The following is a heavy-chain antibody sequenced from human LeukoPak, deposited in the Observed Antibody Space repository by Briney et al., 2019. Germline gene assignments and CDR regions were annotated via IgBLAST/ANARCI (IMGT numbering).Heavy chain of an antibody. Sequence: SETLSLTCTVSGGSISSSSYYWGWVRQPPGKGLGWIGEINHSGSTNYNPSLKSRVTISVDTSKNQFSLKLSSVTAADTAVYYCARRKAIAARSFDYWGQGTLVTVSS. CDR1: GGSISSSSYY. V-gene: IGHV4-39*07. CDR3: ARRKAIAARSFDY. CDR2: INHSGST. J-gene: IGHJ4*02. D-gene: IGHD6-6*01.